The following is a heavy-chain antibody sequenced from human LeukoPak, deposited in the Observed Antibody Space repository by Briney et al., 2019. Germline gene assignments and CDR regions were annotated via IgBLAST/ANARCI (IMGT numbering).Heavy chain of an antibody. CDR3: ASKGLVGAMAAFDY. D-gene: IGHD1-26*01. J-gene: IGHJ4*02. Sequence: GGSLRLSCAASGFTVSSNYMSWVRQAPGKGLEWVSSISSSSSYIYYADSVKGRFTISRDNAKNSLYLQMNSLRAEDTAVYYCASKGLVGAMAAFDYWGQGTLVTVSS. CDR1: GFTVSSNY. CDR2: ISSSSSYI. V-gene: IGHV3-21*01.